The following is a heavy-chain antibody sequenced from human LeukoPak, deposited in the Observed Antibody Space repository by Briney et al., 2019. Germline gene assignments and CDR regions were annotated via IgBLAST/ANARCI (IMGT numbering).Heavy chain of an antibody. CDR3: ARDTYSIAE. J-gene: IGHJ4*02. CDR1: GFTFSDYW. Sequence: GGSLRLSCAASGFTFSDYWMLWVRQAPGKGLMWVSLIHSDGGTTNYADSVKGRFTISRDNAKNTVYLQMNSLRVEDTAVYYCARDTYSIAEWGQGTLVTVSS. D-gene: IGHD1-26*01. V-gene: IGHV3-74*01. CDR2: IHSDGGTT.